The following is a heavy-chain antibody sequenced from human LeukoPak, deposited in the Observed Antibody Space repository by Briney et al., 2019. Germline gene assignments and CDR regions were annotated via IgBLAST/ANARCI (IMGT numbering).Heavy chain of an antibody. Sequence: GGSLRLSCEASGFTFSSYGMYWVRQAPGKGLEWVAVVWYDGTNIHYVDSVKGRFTISRDNSKSTLYLQMDSLTAEDTAVYYCARGGYSGTYYFDYWGQGTLVTVSS. V-gene: IGHV3-33*08. J-gene: IGHJ4*02. CDR1: GFTFSSYG. CDR3: ARGGYSGTYYFDY. D-gene: IGHD1-26*01. CDR2: VWYDGTNI.